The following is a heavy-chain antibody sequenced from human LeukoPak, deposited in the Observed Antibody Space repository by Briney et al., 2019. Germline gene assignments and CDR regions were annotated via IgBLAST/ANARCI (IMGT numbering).Heavy chain of an antibody. V-gene: IGHV1-69*04. CDR2: IIPILGIA. CDR1: GGTFSSYA. CDR3: ARYIAACRDPSFDY. D-gene: IGHD6-6*01. J-gene: IGHJ4*02. Sequence: EASVKVSCKSSGGTFSSYAISWVRQAPGQGLEWMGRIIPILGIANYAQKFQGRVTITADKSTSTAYMELSSLRSEDTAVYYCARYIAACRDPSFDYWGQGTLVTVSS.